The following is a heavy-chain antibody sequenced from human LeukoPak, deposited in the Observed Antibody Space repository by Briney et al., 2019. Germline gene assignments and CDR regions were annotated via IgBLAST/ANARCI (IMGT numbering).Heavy chain of an antibody. CDR1: GGSISSYY. CDR2: IYYSGST. J-gene: IGHJ5*02. Sequence: PSETLSLTCTVSGGSISSYYWSWIRQPPGKGLEWIGYIYYSGSTNYNPSLKSRVTISVDTSKNQFSLKLSSVTAADTAVYYCARRRRQWLDNWFDPWGLGTLVTVSS. CDR3: ARRRRQWLDNWFDP. V-gene: IGHV4-59*08. D-gene: IGHD6-19*01.